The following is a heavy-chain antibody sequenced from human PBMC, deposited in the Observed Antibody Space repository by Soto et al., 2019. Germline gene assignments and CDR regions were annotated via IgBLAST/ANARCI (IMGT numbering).Heavy chain of an antibody. CDR2: IYRSLST. CDR3: ARRDPGTRVEY. Sequence: PSDTPSRTCAVSGGSFTSNNWWTWFRQPPGKGLQWIGGIYRSLSTNYNPSLKSRVTILLDKSENQFSLKVTSLTAADTAVYSCARRDPGTRVEYRGQGTWVTVS. CDR1: GGSFTSNNW. V-gene: IGHV4-4*02. D-gene: IGHD2-15*01. J-gene: IGHJ4*02.